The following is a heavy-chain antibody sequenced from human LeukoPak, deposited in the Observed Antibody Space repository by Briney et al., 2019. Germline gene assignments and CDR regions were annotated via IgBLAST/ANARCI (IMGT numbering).Heavy chain of an antibody. CDR1: GFTFSSYA. V-gene: IGHV3-23*01. J-gene: IGHJ4*02. Sequence: GRSLRLSCAASGFTFSSYAMSWVRQAPGKGLEWVSAISGSGGSTYYADSVKGRFTISRDNSKNTLYLQMNSLRAEDTAVYYCASRSGYSSSWYDYWGQGTLVTVSS. CDR2: ISGSGGST. D-gene: IGHD6-13*01. CDR3: ASRSGYSSSWYDY.